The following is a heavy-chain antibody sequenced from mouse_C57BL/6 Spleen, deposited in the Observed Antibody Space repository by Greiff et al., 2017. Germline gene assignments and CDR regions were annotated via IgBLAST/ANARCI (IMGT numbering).Heavy chain of an antibody. D-gene: IGHD2-1*01. Sequence: VQLQQSGAELVKPGASVKISCKASGYAFSSYWMNWVKQRPGKGLEWIGQIYPGDGDTNYNGKFKGKATLTADKSSSTAYMQLSSLTSEDSAVYFCACYGNYPYAMDYWGQGTSVTVSS. CDR1: GYAFSSYW. CDR2: IYPGDGDT. J-gene: IGHJ4*01. CDR3: ACYGNYPYAMDY. V-gene: IGHV1-80*01.